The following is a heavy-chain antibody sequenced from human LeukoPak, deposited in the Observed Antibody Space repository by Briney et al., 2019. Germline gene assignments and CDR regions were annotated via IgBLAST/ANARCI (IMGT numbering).Heavy chain of an antibody. Sequence: GESLRLSCAASGFTFSTYSMNWVRKPPGKGLEWVSTISWGGSNIYYADSVKGRFTISRDNAKNSLYLQMNSLRAEDTAVYYCARDGGSHYFDFWGQGTLVSVSS. D-gene: IGHD3-16*01. CDR1: GFTFSTYS. CDR3: ARDGGSHYFDF. V-gene: IGHV3-21*04. CDR2: ISWGGSNI. J-gene: IGHJ4*02.